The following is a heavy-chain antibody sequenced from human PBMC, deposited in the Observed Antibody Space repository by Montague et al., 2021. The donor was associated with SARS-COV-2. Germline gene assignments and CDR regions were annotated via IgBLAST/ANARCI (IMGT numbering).Heavy chain of an antibody. D-gene: IGHD3-10*01. CDR2: ISYSGRT. V-gene: IGHV4-39*01. CDR1: GGSVSSGGYY. CDR3: ASSNENGSRTDVVNYYFDV. J-gene: IGHJ4*02. Sequence: SETLSLTCTVSGGSVSSGGYYWSWIRQPPGKGPEWVGYISYSGRTYFNPSLKSRVTISVDSSKNQFSLRLSSVTAADTAVYYCASSNENGSRTDVVNYYFDVWGRGTLVTVSS.